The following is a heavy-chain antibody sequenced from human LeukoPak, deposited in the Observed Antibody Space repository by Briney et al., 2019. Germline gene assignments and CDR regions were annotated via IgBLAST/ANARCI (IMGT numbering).Heavy chain of an antibody. CDR3: ARDGYYYDSSNFDY. V-gene: IGHV3-33*01. J-gene: IGHJ4*02. Sequence: HPGGSLRLSCAASGFTFSTYGMHWVRQAPGKGLEWVALVWSDGNGKFYADSVKGRFTISRDNSKNSLYLQMNSLRAEDTAVYYCARDGYYYDSSNFDYWGQGTLVTVSS. CDR1: GFTFSTYG. CDR2: VWSDGNGK. D-gene: IGHD3-22*01.